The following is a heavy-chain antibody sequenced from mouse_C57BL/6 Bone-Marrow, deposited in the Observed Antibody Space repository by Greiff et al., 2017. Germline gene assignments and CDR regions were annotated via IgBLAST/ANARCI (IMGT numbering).Heavy chain of an antibody. D-gene: IGHD5-1*01. CDR2: IDPSDSYT. Sequence: QVQLKQPGAELVRPGTSVKLSCKASGYTFTSYWMHWVKQRPGQGLEWIGVIDPSDSYTNYNQKFKGKATLTVDTSSSTAYMQLSSLTSEDSAVYYCARAGGTSWFAYWGQGTLVTVSA. V-gene: IGHV1-59*01. J-gene: IGHJ3*01. CDR1: GYTFTSYW. CDR3: ARAGGTSWFAY.